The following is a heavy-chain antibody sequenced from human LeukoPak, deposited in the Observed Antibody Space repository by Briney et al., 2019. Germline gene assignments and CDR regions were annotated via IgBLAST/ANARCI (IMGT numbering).Heavy chain of an antibody. Sequence: GGSLRLSCAASGFTFSSYWMHWVRQAPGKGLVWVSRINSDGSSTSYADSVKGRFTISRDNAKNTLYLQMNSLRAEDTAVYYCARGKVYSSPSNWFDPWAREPWSPSPQ. V-gene: IGHV3-74*01. CDR1: GFTFSSYW. J-gene: IGHJ5*02. CDR2: INSDGSST. D-gene: IGHD6-19*01. CDR3: ARGKVYSSPSNWFDP.